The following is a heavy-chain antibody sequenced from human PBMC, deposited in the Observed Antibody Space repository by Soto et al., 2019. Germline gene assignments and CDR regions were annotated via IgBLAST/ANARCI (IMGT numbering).Heavy chain of an antibody. V-gene: IGHV1-18*01. Sequence: QVQLVQSRAEVKKPGASVKVSCKASGYTFTSYWISWVRQAPGQGLEWMGWITAYNGNTNYAQKLQGRVSMANDTSTSTAYMELRSLRSDDTAVYYCAIVWYSSSWYLSHYWGQGTLVTVS. J-gene: IGHJ4*02. CDR2: ITAYNGNT. CDR1: GYTFTSYW. CDR3: AIVWYSSSWYLSHY. D-gene: IGHD6-13*01.